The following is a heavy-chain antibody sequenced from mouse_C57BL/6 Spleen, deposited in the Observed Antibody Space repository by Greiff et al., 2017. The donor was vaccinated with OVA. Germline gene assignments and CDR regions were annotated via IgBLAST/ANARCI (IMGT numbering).Heavy chain of an antibody. J-gene: IGHJ1*03. CDR3: ARALITTVAPALYFDV. D-gene: IGHD1-1*01. CDR1: GYTFTSYW. CDR2: IDPSDSET. V-gene: IGHV1-52*01. Sequence: QVQLQQPGAELVRPGSSVKLSCKASGYTFTSYWMHWVKQRPIQGLEWIGNIDPSDSETHYNQKFKDKATLTVDKSSSTAYMQLSSLTSEDSAVYYCARALITTVAPALYFDVWGTGTTVTVSS.